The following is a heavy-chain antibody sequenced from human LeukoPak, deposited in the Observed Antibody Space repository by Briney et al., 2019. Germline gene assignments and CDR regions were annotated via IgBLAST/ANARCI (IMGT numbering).Heavy chain of an antibody. CDR3: ARVYYYDSSGPIWFDP. J-gene: IGHJ5*02. CDR2: ISAYNGNT. CDR1: GYTFTSYG. D-gene: IGHD3-22*01. Sequence: ASVKVSFKASGYTFTSYGISWVRQAPGQGLEWMGWISAYNGNTNYAQKLQGRVTMTTDTSTSTAYMELRSLRSDDTAVYYCARVYYYDSSGPIWFDPWGQGTLVTVSS. V-gene: IGHV1-18*01.